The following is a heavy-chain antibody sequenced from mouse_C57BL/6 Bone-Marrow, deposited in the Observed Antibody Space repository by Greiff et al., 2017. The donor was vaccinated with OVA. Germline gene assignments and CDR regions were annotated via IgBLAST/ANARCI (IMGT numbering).Heavy chain of an antibody. J-gene: IGHJ1*03. Sequence: QVQLQQPGAELVRPGSSVKLSCKASGYTFTSYWMDWVKQRPGQGLEWIGNIYPSDSETHYNQKFKDKATLTVDKSSSTAYMQLSSLTSEDSAVYYCAMGITTVVDWYFDVWGTGTTVTVSS. D-gene: IGHD1-1*01. CDR3: AMGITTVVDWYFDV. CDR2: IYPSDSET. V-gene: IGHV1-61*01. CDR1: GYTFTSYW.